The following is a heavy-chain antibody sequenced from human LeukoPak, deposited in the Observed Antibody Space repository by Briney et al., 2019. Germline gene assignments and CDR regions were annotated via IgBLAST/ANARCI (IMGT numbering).Heavy chain of an antibody. Sequence: GASVKVSCKASGYTFTSYDINWVRQATGQGLEWMGWVNPNSGNTGYAQKFQGRVTMTRNTSISTAYMELSSLRSEDTAVYYCARAREYSSSSRRTFDYWGQGTLVTVSS. CDR3: ARAREYSSSSRRTFDY. V-gene: IGHV1-8*01. J-gene: IGHJ4*02. D-gene: IGHD6-6*01. CDR1: GYTFTSYD. CDR2: VNPNSGNT.